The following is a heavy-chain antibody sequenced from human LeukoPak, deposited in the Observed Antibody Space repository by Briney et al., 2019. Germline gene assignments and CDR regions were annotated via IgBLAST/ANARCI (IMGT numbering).Heavy chain of an antibody. V-gene: IGHV4-59*01. J-gene: IGHJ6*03. CDR3: ARATEGYCRGRSCYSYYYYMDV. CDR1: GGSISSYY. D-gene: IGHD2-15*01. Sequence: SETLSLTCTVSGGSISSYYWSWIRQPPGKGLEWIGYIHYSGSTNYNPSLKSRVTISVDTSKNQFSLKLSSVTAADTAVYYCARATEGYCRGRSCYSYYYYMDVWGKGTTVTVSS. CDR2: IHYSGST.